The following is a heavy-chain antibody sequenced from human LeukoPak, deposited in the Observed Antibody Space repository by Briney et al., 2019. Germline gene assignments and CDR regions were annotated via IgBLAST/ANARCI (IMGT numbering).Heavy chain of an antibody. CDR3: AILDY. CDR1: GFTFSSYG. CDR2: IRYDGSNK. Sequence: GGSLRLSCAAPGFTFSSYGIHWVRQAPGKGLEWVAFIRYDGSNKYYADSAKGRFTISRDNSKNTVYLQMNSLRGEDTAVYYCAILDYWGQGTLVTVSS. J-gene: IGHJ4*01. V-gene: IGHV3-30*02.